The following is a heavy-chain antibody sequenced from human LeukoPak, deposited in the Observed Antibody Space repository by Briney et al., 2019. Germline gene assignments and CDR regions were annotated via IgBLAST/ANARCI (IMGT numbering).Heavy chain of an antibody. J-gene: IGHJ4*02. Sequence: GESLKISCKGSGYSFTSYWIGWVRQMPGKGLEWMGWISAYNGNTNYAQKLQGRVTMTTDTSTSTAYMELRSLRSDDTAVYYCARDTEYYDSSGYPFDYWGQGTLVTVSS. D-gene: IGHD3-22*01. V-gene: IGHV1-18*01. CDR3: ARDTEYYDSSGYPFDY. CDR2: ISAYNGNT. CDR1: GYSFTSYW.